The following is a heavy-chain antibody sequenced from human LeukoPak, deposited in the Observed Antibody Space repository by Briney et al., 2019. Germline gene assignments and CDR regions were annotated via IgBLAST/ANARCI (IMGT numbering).Heavy chain of an antibody. V-gene: IGHV3-23*01. J-gene: IGHJ4*02. CDR1: GFTFNNYA. CDR3: AGGSGYYHEDY. CDR2: ISGSGGST. Sequence: GGSLRLSCAASGFTFNNYAMSWVRQAPGKGLEWVSAISGSGGSTYYADSVKGRFTISRDNSKNTLYLQMNSLRAEDTAVYYCAGGSGYYHEDYWGQGTLVTVSP. D-gene: IGHD3-22*01.